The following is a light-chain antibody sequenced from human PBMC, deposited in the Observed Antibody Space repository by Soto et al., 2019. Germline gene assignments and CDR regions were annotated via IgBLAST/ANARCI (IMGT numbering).Light chain of an antibody. CDR2: SSI. J-gene: IGLJ1*01. CDR1: ACNIVSKS. V-gene: IGLV1-44*01. CDR3: AAWDDSLEEYV. Sequence: QSVLTQPPSASGTPGQRVSISCSGSACNIVSKSVNLYQQFPGTAPKLLIYSSIYRPSGVPARMSASKSGASASLAISGLQSEDEADYFCAAWDDSLEEYVFGTGTKLTVL.